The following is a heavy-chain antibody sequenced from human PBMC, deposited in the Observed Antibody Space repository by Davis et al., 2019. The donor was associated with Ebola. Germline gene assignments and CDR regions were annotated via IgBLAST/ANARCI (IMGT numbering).Heavy chain of an antibody. D-gene: IGHD6-25*01. CDR2: IYYSGST. CDR1: GGSFSGYY. V-gene: IGHV4-39*01. J-gene: IGHJ3*02. CDR3: ARHLRGYDAFDI. Sequence: MPSETLSLTCAVYGGSFSGYYWGWIRQPPGKGLEWIGSIYYSGSTYYNPSLKSRVTISVDTSKNQFSLKLSSVTAADTAVYYCARHLRGYDAFDIWGQGTMVTVSS.